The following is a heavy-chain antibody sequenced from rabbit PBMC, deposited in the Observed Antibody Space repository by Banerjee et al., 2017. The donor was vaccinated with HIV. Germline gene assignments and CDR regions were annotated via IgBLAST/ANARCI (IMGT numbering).Heavy chain of an antibody. CDR3: ARSAGSSSWSGNL. V-gene: IGHV1S45*01. J-gene: IGHJ3*01. CDR1: GFDFSSNA. D-gene: IGHD8-1*01. CDR2: IEPGSSGIT. Sequence: QEQLEESGGDLVKPGGTLTLTCTASGFDFSSNAMCWVRQAPGKGLEWIGCIEPGSSGITYYASWAKGRFTISKTSSTTVTLQMTSLTAADTATYFCARSAGSSSWSGNLWGQGTLVTVS.